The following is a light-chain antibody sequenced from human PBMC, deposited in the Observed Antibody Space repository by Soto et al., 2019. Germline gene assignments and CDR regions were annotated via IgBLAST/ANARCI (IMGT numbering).Light chain of an antibody. Sequence: DIQMTQSPSSLSASVGDRVTITCRASQGVGDDFAWYQQKPGKAPQRLIYAISSLQSGVPSRFSGSGSGTEFTLTISSLQPEDFATYYCLQHNSYPYTFGQGTKLEIK. CDR3: LQHNSYPYT. J-gene: IGKJ2*01. V-gene: IGKV1-17*01. CDR1: QGVGDD. CDR2: AIS.